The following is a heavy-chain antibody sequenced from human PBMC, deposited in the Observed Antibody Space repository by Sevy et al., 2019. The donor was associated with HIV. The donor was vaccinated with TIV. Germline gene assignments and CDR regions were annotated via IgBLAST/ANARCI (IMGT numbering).Heavy chain of an antibody. CDR2: ISGSGGST. Sequence: GGSLRLSCAASGFTFSSYAMSWVRQAPGKGLEWVSAISGSGGSTYYADSVKGRFTISRDNSKNTLYLQMNSLRAEDTDVYYCAKDWGGDGGAFDNWGQGTLVTVSS. CDR3: AKDWGGDGGAFDN. CDR1: GFTFSSYA. J-gene: IGHJ4*01. D-gene: IGHD2-21*02. V-gene: IGHV3-23*01.